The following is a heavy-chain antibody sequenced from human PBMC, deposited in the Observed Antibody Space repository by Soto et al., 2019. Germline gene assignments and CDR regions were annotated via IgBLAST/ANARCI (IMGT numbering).Heavy chain of an antibody. V-gene: IGHV3-48*03. CDR2: ISRVGTTT. CDR1: GFTFSSFH. Sequence: GSLRLSCAASGFTFSSFHMNWVRQAPGRGLEWVSYISRVGTTTSYADSVKGRFTISRDDAKNALYLQMDGLRAEDSAVYYCVREKIHYYYGMDVWGQGTTVTVSS. J-gene: IGHJ6*02. CDR3: VREKIHYYYGMDV.